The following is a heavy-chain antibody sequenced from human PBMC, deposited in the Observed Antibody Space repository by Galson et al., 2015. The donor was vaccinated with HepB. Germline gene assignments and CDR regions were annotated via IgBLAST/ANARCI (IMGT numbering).Heavy chain of an antibody. D-gene: IGHD6-13*01. V-gene: IGHV3-66*02. CDR3: ARPFSSSWSPPSYYYGMDV. CDR2: IYSGGST. CDR1: GFTVSSNY. J-gene: IGHJ6*02. Sequence: SLRLSCAASGFTVSSNYMSWVRQAPGKGLEWVSVIYSGGSTYYADSVKGRFTISRDNSKNTLYLQMNSLRAEDTAVYYCARPFSSSWSPPSYYYGMDVWGQGTTVTVSS.